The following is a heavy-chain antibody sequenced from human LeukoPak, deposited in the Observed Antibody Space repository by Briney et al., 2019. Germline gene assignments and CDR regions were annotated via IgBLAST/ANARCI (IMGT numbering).Heavy chain of an antibody. D-gene: IGHD3-16*01. CDR1: GFTFSSYA. V-gene: IGHV3-23*01. CDR3: ARLGGNSYPYYFDY. CDR2: VSGGGLST. Sequence: GGSLRLSCAASGFTFSSYAMNWVRQAPGKGLEWVSGVSGGGLSTFYADSVKGRFTTSRDNSKNTLYLHMNSLRAEDTAVYYCARLGGNSYPYYFDYWGQGTLVTVSS. J-gene: IGHJ4*02.